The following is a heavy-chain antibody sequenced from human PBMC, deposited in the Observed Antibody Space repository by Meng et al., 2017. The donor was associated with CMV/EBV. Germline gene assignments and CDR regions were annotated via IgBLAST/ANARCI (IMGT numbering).Heavy chain of an antibody. Sequence: QVQLQESGPGLVMPSQTLSLTGTVAGGSISSGDYYWSWIRQPPGKGLEWIGYIYYSGSTYYNPSLKSRVTISVDTSKNQFSLKLSSVTAADTAVYYCAREGSSSSYWYFDLWGRGTLVTVSS. CDR3: AREGSSSSYWYFDL. V-gene: IGHV4-30-4*08. D-gene: IGHD6-13*01. CDR2: IYYSGST. J-gene: IGHJ2*01. CDR1: GGSISSGDYY.